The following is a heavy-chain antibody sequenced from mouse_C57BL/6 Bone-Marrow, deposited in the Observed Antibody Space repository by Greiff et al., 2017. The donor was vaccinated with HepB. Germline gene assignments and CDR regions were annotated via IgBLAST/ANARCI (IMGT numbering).Heavy chain of an antibody. J-gene: IGHJ3*01. D-gene: IGHD2-9*01. V-gene: IGHV1-53*01. CDR3: ARSPPTMVKGFAY. CDR2: INPSNGGT. CDR1: GYTFTSYW. Sequence: VQLQQPGTELVKPGASVKLSCKASGYTFTSYWMHWVKQRPGQGLEWIGNINPSNGGTNYNEKFKSKATLTADKSSSTAYMQLSSLTSEDSAVYFCARSPPTMVKGFAYWGQGTLVTVSA.